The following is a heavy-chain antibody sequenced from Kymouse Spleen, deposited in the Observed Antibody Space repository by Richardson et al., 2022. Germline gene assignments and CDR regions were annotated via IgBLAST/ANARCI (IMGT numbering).Heavy chain of an antibody. J-gene: IGHJ5*02. V-gene: IGHV4-34*01. CDR1: GGSFSGYY. D-gene: IGHD1-1*01,IGHD1-7*01. Sequence: QVQLQQWGAGLLKPSETLSLTCAVYGGSFSGYYWSWIRQPPGKGLEWIGEINHSGSTNYNPSLKSRVTISVDTSKNQFSLKLSSVTAADTAVYYCARGQLELWGFDPWGQGTLVTVSS. CDR2: INHSGST. CDR3: ARGQLELWGFDP.